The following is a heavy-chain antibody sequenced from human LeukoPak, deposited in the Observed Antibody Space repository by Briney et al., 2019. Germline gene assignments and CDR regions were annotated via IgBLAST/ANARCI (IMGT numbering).Heavy chain of an antibody. D-gene: IGHD6-19*01. Sequence: GGSLRLSCAASGFTFSSYSMNWVRQAPGKGLEWVSSISSSSSDIYYADSVKGRFTISRDNAKNSLYLQMNSLRAEDTAVYYCARGRAQFIAVAGTVDYWGKGTLVTVSS. V-gene: IGHV3-21*01. CDR1: GFTFSSYS. CDR3: ARGRAQFIAVAGTVDY. J-gene: IGHJ4*02. CDR2: ISSSSSDI.